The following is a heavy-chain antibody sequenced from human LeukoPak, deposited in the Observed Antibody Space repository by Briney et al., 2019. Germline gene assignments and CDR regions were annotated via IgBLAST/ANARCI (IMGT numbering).Heavy chain of an antibody. CDR2: IYSGGST. Sequence: GGSLRLSCAASGFTFSSYAMTWVRQAPGKGLEWVSVIYSGGSTYYADSVKGRFTISRDNSKNTLYLQMNSLRAEDTAVYYCAKDAPNYDYVWGSAFDIWGQGTVVTVSS. CDR3: AKDAPNYDYVWGSAFDI. J-gene: IGHJ3*02. V-gene: IGHV3-23*03. D-gene: IGHD3-16*01. CDR1: GFTFSSYA.